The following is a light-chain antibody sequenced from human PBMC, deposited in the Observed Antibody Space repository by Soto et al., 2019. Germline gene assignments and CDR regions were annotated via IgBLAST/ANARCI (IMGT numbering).Light chain of an antibody. Sequence: QSVLTQPPSASGSPGQSVAISCTGTSSDVGGYNYVSWYQQHPDKAPKLMIYEVINRPSGVSNRFSGSKSGNTASLTISGLQAEDEADYYCTSYTNSGTWVFGGGTKLTVL. CDR3: TSYTNSGTWV. CDR2: EVI. J-gene: IGLJ3*02. V-gene: IGLV2-14*01. CDR1: SSDVGGYNY.